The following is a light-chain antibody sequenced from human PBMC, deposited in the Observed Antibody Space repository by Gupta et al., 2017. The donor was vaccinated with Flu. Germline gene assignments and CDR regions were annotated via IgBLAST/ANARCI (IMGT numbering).Light chain of an antibody. V-gene: IGKV3-20*01. Sequence: EIVLTQSPGTPSLSPGERATLSCRASQTLSSSFLGWYQQKPGQAPRFLIYGASNRAAGIPDRFSGSGSGTDFTLTISRLEPDDFAVYFCQQYGSSPRTFGQGTTVEIK. CDR3: QQYGSSPRT. CDR2: GAS. CDR1: QTLSSSF. J-gene: IGKJ1*01.